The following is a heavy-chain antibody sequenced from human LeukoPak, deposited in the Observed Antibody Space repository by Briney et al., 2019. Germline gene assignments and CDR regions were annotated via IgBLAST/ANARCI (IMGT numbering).Heavy chain of an antibody. CDR2: IRSKANSYAT. J-gene: IGHJ1*01. D-gene: IGHD4-17*01. CDR1: GFTFSGSA. CDR3: TSRDSTVTPTGYFQH. Sequence: GGSLRLSCAASGFTFSGSAMHWVRQASGKGLEWVGRIRSKANSYATAYAASVKGRFTISRDDSKNTAYLQMNSLKTEDTAVYSCTSRDSTVTPTGYFQHWGQGTLVTVSS. V-gene: IGHV3-73*01.